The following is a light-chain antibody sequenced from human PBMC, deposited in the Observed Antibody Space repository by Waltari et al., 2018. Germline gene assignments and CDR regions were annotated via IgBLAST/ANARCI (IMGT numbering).Light chain of an antibody. V-gene: IGKV3-15*01. CDR1: QSVMNN. CDR3: QQYNNWPPKYT. CDR2: GAS. J-gene: IGKJ2*01. Sequence: TVMTQSPATLSVSPGERATLSCRASQSVMNNLAWYQQKPGQGPRLLIYGASSRATGVPVRFSGSGSGTEFTLTISSLQAEDSGVYYCQQYNNWPPKYTFGPGTKVEIK.